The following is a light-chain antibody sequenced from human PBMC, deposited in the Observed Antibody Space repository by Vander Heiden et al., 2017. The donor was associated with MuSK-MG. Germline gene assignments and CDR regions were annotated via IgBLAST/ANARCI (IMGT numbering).Light chain of an antibody. Sequence: EIVMTQSPATLSVSPGERATLSCRASQSVSSNLAWYQQKPGQAPRLLIYGASTRATGIPARFSGSGSGTEFTLTISSLQSEDFAVYYCQQDNNWPSTFDQGTKVEIK. J-gene: IGKJ1*01. CDR2: GAS. V-gene: IGKV3-15*01. CDR3: QQDNNWPST. CDR1: QSVSSN.